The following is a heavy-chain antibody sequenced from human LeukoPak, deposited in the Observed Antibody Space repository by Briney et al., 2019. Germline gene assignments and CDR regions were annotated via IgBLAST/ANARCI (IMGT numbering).Heavy chain of an antibody. D-gene: IGHD1-26*01. J-gene: IGHJ4*02. V-gene: IGHV4-4*07. CDR1: GGSISNYY. CDR2: IYTSGST. CDR3: ARGGSGSYASFDC. Sequence: PSETLSLTCTVSGGSISNYYWSWVRQPAGKGVEGIGRIYTSGSTNYNPSLKSRVTISVDKSKNQFSLKLSSVTAADTAVYHCARGGSGSYASFDCWGQGTLVTVSS.